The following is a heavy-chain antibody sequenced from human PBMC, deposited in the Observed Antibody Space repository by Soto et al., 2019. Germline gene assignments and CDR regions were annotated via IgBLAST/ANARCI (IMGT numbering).Heavy chain of an antibody. CDR2: ISAYNGNT. D-gene: IGHD3-3*01. CDR1: GYTFTSYG. V-gene: IGHV1-18*01. CDR3: AREGYYDFRRFYYYYYYGMDV. J-gene: IGHJ6*02. Sequence: SVKVSCEASGYTFTSYGISWVRQAPVQGLEWMGWISAYNGNTNYAQKLQGRVTMTTDTSTSTAYMELRSLRSDDTAVYYCAREGYYDFRRFYYYYYYGMDVWGQGTTVTVSS.